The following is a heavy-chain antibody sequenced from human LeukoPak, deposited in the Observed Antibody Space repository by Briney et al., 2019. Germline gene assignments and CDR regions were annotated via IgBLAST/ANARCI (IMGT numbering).Heavy chain of an antibody. V-gene: IGHV4-59*01. CDR2: IYYSGST. CDR1: GGSISSYY. Sequence: SETLSLTCTVSGGSISSYYWSWIRQPPGKGLEWIGYIYYSGSTNYNPSLKGRVTISVDTSKNQFSLKLNSVTAADTAVYYCARGLLDGYTHPAAFDIWGQGTMVTVSS. J-gene: IGHJ3*02. D-gene: IGHD5-24*01. CDR3: ARGLLDGYTHPAAFDI.